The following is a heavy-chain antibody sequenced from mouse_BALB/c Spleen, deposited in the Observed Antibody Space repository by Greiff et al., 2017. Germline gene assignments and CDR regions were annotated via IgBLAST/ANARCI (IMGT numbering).Heavy chain of an antibody. Sequence: EVQLQQSGGGLVQPGGSLRLSCATSGFTFTDYYMSWVRQPPGKALEWLGFIRNKANGYTTEYSASVKGRFTISRDNSQSILYLQMNTLRAEDSATYYCARDRYGNHFDYWGQGTTLTVSS. CDR1: GFTFTDYY. CDR2: IRNKANGYTT. CDR3: ARDRYGNHFDY. D-gene: IGHD2-10*02. J-gene: IGHJ2*01. V-gene: IGHV7-3*02.